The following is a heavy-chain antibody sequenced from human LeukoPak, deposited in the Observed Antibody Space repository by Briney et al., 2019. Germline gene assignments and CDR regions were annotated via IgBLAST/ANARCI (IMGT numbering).Heavy chain of an antibody. J-gene: IGHJ5*02. CDR2: INPNSGGT. D-gene: IGHD3-9*01. CDR3: ASGTVLRYFDWPTRDVPLSWFDP. CDR1: GYTFTGYY. V-gene: IGHV1-2*02. Sequence: ASVKVSCKASGYTFTGYYMHWVRQAPGQGLEWMGWINPNSGGTNYAQKFQGRVTMTRDTSISTAYMELSRLRSDDTAVYYCASGTVLRYFDWPTRDVPLSWFDPWGQGTLVTVSS.